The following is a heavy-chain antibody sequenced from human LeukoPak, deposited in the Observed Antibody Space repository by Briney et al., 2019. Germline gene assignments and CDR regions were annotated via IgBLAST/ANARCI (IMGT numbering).Heavy chain of an antibody. Sequence: GGSLRLSCAASGFTFSSYAMHWVRQAPGKGLEWVAVISYDGSNKYYADSVKGRFTISRDNSKNTLYLQMNSLGAEDTAVYYCASCGHIGPYYYDSSGYFAPLDYWGQGTLVTVSS. CDR3: ASCGHIGPYYYDSSGYFAPLDY. V-gene: IGHV3-30*04. CDR2: ISYDGSNK. J-gene: IGHJ4*02. CDR1: GFTFSSYA. D-gene: IGHD3-22*01.